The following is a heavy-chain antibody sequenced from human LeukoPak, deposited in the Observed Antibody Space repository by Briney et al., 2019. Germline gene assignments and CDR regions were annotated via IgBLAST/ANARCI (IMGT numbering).Heavy chain of an antibody. Sequence: PSETLSLTCAVYGGSFSGYYWSWIRQPPGKGLEWIGEINHSGSTNYNPSLKSRVTISVDTSKNQFSLKLSSVTAADTAVYYCARYRYSSSWNSWITWGQGTLVTVSS. CDR1: GGSFSGYY. D-gene: IGHD6-13*01. J-gene: IGHJ5*02. V-gene: IGHV4-34*01. CDR2: INHSGST. CDR3: ARYRYSSSWNSWIT.